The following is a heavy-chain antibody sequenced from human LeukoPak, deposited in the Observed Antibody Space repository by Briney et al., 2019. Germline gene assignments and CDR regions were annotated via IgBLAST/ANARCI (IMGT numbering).Heavy chain of an antibody. Sequence: PSETLSLTCTVSGGSISTYYWSWIRQPPGKGLEWSGYIYYSGRTNYNPSLKSRVTISVDTSKSQFSLKLSSVTAADTAVYYCARAQLSLVVDFGMDVWGQGTTDTVSS. CDR2: IYYSGRT. CDR3: ARAQLSLVVDFGMDV. V-gene: IGHV4-59*01. D-gene: IGHD1-1*01. J-gene: IGHJ6*02. CDR1: GGSISTYY.